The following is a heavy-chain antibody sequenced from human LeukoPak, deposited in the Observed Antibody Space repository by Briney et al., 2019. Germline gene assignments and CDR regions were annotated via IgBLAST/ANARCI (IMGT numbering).Heavy chain of an antibody. CDR2: ISYDGSNT. J-gene: IGHJ4*02. CDR1: GFTFSNYG. CDR3: AKDRDTSGWRYFDY. D-gene: IGHD6-19*01. V-gene: IGHV3-30*18. Sequence: GGSLRLSCAASGFTFSNYGVHWVRQAPGKGLEWVAVISYDGSNTYYADSVKGRFTISRDNSKNTLYLQMNSLRTEDTALFYCAKDRDTSGWRYFDYWGQGTLVTVSS.